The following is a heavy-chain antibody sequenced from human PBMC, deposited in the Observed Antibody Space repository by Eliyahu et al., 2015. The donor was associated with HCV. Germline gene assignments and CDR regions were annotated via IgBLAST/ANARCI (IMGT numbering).Heavy chain of an antibody. D-gene: IGHD2-15*01. V-gene: IGHV4-39*01. CDR3: ATQDHDCSGGSCHPNWFDP. J-gene: IGHJ5*02. CDR2: IYYSGST. Sequence: QLQLQESGPGLVKPSETLSLTCPVSGGSIXSSSYYXGWIRQPPGKGLEWIGSIYYSGSTYYNPSLKSRVTISVDTSKNQFSLKLSSVTAADTAVYYCATQDHDCSGGSCHPNWFDPWGQGTLVTVSS. CDR1: GGSIXSSSYY.